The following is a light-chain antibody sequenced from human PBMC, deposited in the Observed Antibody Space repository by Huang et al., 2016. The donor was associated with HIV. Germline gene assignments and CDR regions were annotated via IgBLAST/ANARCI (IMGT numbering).Light chain of an antibody. CDR3: QQDYNFPIT. V-gene: IGKV3D-7*01. CDR1: QIIGSDY. CDR2: CAS. Sequence: EIVMTQSPATLSLSPGERATLSCRASQIIGSDYLSWNQQKPGQAPRLLIYCASTRATGIPARFGGSGSGTDFTLTISSLQPEDFAVYYCQQDYNFPITFGQGTRLEIK. J-gene: IGKJ5*01.